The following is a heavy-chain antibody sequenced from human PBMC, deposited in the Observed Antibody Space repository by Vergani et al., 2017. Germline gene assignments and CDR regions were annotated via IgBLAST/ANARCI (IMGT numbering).Heavy chain of an antibody. Sequence: EVQLLQSEGAVVQPGGSLRLSCVASGFTFSSHAMSWVRQGHGQGLEWVSSIKNTGDSTHYADSVKGRFTISRDNSKNTLYLQMNSLRAEDTAVYYCANVCSSTSCYGDAFDIWGQGTMVTVSS. D-gene: IGHD2-2*01. J-gene: IGHJ3*02. CDR1: GFTFSSHA. CDR3: ANVCSSTSCYGDAFDI. V-gene: IGHV3-23*01. CDR2: IKNTGDST.